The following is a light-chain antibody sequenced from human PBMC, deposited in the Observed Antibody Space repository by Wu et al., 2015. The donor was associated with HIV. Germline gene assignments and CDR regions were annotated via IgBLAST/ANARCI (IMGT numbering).Light chain of an antibody. CDR2: KAS. CDR1: RSVNNW. J-gene: IGKJ1*01. CDR3: QQYHFFWA. V-gene: IGKV1-5*03. Sequence: DVQMTQSPSTLSASVGDRVTITCRASRSVNNWLAWYQQKPGKAPKLLIYKASRLQSGVPSRFSGSGSGTEFTLTISSLQPDDFATYYCQQYHFFWAFGQGTKVEMK.